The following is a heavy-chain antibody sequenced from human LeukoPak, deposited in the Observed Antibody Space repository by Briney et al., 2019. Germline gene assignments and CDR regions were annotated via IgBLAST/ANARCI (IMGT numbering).Heavy chain of an antibody. J-gene: IGHJ4*02. CDR1: GFTFSSYA. D-gene: IGHD3-10*01. V-gene: IGHV3-23*01. CDR3: AKDGGYGSGSYYPDY. CDR2: ISGGAGGA. Sequence: GGSLRLSCAASGFTFSSYAMNWVRQAPGKGLEWVSSISGGAGGAAYADSVKGRFTMSRDNSKNTLYLQMNSLRADDTAVHYCAKDGGYGSGSYYPDYWGQGTLVTVSS.